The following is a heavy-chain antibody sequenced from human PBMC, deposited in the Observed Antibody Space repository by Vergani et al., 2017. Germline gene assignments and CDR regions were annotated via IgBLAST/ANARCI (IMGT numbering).Heavy chain of an antibody. V-gene: IGHV4-34*01. J-gene: IGHJ6*02. CDR3: ARGKLVPYYYYYGMDV. CDR1: GGSFSGYF. Sequence: QVPLQQWGAGLLKPSETLSLTCAVYGGSFSGYFWSWLRQPPGKGLEWIGEVNHSGSTIYNPSLKSRVTISVDTSKNQFSLKLRSVTAADTAEYYCARGKLVPYYYYYGMDVWGQGTTVTVSS. CDR2: VNHSGST. D-gene: IGHD6-13*01.